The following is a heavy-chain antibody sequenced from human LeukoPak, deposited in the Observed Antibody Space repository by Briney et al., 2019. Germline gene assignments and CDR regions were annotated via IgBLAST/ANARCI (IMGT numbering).Heavy chain of an antibody. V-gene: IGHV3-21*01. CDR3: ASSTYYDILTGYGFDP. CDR2: ISSSSSYI. D-gene: IGHD3-9*01. Sequence: GGSLRLSCAASGFTFSSYSMNWVRQAPGKGLEWVSSISSSSSYIYYADSVKGRFTISRDNAKNSLYLQMNSLRAEDTAVYYCASSTYYDILTGYGFDPWGQGTLVTVSS. CDR1: GFTFSSYS. J-gene: IGHJ5*02.